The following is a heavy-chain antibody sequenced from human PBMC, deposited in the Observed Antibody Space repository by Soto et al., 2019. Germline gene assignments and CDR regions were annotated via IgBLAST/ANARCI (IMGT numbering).Heavy chain of an antibody. Sequence: SETLSLTCTVSGGSISSNYWSWIRQPPGKGLEWIGYIYYSGSTNYNPSLKSRVTISVDTSKNQFSLNLSSVTAADTAVYYCARQEMATIGLYGMDVWGQGTTVTVSS. CDR2: IYYSGST. V-gene: IGHV4-59*01. CDR1: GGSISSNY. D-gene: IGHD5-12*01. CDR3: ARQEMATIGLYGMDV. J-gene: IGHJ6*02.